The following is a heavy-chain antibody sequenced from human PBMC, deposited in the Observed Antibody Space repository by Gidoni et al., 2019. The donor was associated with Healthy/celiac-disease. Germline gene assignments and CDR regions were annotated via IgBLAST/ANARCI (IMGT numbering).Heavy chain of an antibody. J-gene: IGHJ6*02. D-gene: IGHD3-10*01. V-gene: IGHV3-15*01. CDR2: IKSKTDGVTT. CDR1: GFTFSNAC. Sequence: EVQLVESGGGLVKPGGSLRLYCAASGFTFSNACMSWVRQDPGKGLEWVGRIKSKTDGVTTDYAAPVKGRFTISRDDSKNTLYLQMNSLKTADTAVYYCTTDEDPYYGSGSYVYYYGMDVWGQGTTVTVSS. CDR3: TTDEDPYYGSGSYVYYYGMDV.